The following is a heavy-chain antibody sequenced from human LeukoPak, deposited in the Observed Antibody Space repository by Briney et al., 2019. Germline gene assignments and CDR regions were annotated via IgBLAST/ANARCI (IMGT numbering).Heavy chain of an antibody. CDR1: GGSISSYY. D-gene: IGHD5-12*01. CDR3: AREGATRGYAGALDI. V-gene: IGHV4-59*12. Sequence: SETLSLTCTVSGGSISSYYWSWIRQPPGKGLEWIGYIYYSGSTNYNPSLKSRVTISVDTSKNKFSLKLSSVTAADTAVYHCAREGATRGYAGALDIWGQGTMVTVSS. CDR2: IYYSGST. J-gene: IGHJ3*02.